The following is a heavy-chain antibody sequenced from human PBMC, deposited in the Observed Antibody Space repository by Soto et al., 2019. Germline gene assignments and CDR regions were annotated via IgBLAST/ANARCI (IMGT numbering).Heavy chain of an antibody. CDR1: GFTFSSYS. CDR2: ISSSSTI. V-gene: IGHV3-48*02. CDR3: ARDGTYYDFRSGREPKYYSYGLEV. D-gene: IGHD3-3*01. Sequence: GGSLRLSCAASGFTFSSYSMNCVRQGPGKGLEWVSYISSSSTIYYADSVKGRFTISRDNAKNSLYLQMNSLRDEDTAVYYCARDGTYYDFRSGREPKYYSYGLEVWGQGTTATVSS. J-gene: IGHJ6*02.